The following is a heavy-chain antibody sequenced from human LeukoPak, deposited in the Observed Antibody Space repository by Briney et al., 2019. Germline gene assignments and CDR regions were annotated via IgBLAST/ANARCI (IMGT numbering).Heavy chain of an antibody. CDR1: GFTVSSNY. D-gene: IGHD5-24*01. J-gene: IGHJ4*02. CDR3: VRNRGWLQFDN. V-gene: IGHV3-7*01. Sequence: GGSLRLSCAASGFTVSSNYMSWVRQAPGKGLEWVAMIKYNGIDKQYLDSVKGRFTISRDNAKNSVYLEMNGLRAEDTAMYYCVRNRGWLQFDNWGQGTLVTVSS. CDR2: IKYNGIDK.